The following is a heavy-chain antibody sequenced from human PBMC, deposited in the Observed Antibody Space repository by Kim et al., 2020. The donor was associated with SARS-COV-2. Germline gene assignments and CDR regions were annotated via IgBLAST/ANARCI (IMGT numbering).Heavy chain of an antibody. J-gene: IGHJ6*02. V-gene: IGHV1-2*04. D-gene: IGHD5-18*01. CDR1: GCTFTGYY. CDR3: ARDGGGYMGTYGMDV. CDR2: INPNSGGT. Sequence: ASVKVSCKASGCTFTGYYMHWVLQAPGQGLEWMGWINPNSGGTNYAQKFQGWVTMTRDTSISTAYMELSRLRSDDTAVYYCARDGGGYMGTYGMDVWGQGTTVTVSS.